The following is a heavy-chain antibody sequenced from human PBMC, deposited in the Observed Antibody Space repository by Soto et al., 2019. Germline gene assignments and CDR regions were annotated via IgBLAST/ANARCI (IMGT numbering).Heavy chain of an antibody. CDR2: ISGSGDDT. J-gene: IGHJ4*02. D-gene: IGHD1-1*01. V-gene: IGHV3-23*01. Sequence: QLLESGGGFVQPGGSLRLSCVASGFTFSNFAMAWVSQAPGEGLEWVSAISGSGDDTFYADSMKGRFTISRDNSKDTLYLQINSLRAEDTAVYYCANPIPKTGTTFGFWGQGTLVTFSS. CDR3: ANPIPKTGTTFGF. CDR1: GFTFSNFA.